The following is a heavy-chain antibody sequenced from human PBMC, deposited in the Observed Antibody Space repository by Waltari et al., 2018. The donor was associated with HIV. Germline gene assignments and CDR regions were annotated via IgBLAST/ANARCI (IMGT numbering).Heavy chain of an antibody. J-gene: IGHJ3*01. CDR2: ISGSGGNT. V-gene: IGHV3-23*01. CDR3: AKDLGAVGIMVRGVVAFDF. Sequence: EVQLLESGGGLVQPGGSLRLSCAASGFTFSNYAMSWVRQGPGKGLEWVSVISGSGGNTFYADSVKGRFTISRDNSKNTLYLQMSSLRAEDTALYYCAKDLGAVGIMVRGVVAFDFWGQGTMVTVSS. D-gene: IGHD3-10*01. CDR1: GFTFSNYA.